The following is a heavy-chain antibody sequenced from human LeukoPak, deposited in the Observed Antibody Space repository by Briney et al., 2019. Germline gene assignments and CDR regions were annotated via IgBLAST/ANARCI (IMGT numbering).Heavy chain of an antibody. Sequence: PGGSLRLSCAASGFSFTNAWMSWVRQAPGKGLEWVGRIKSKIDGGTTDYAAPVQGRFTISRDDSKNTLYLQMNSLKTEDTAVYYCSTADSISWQKFHDYYYGMDVWGQGTTVTVS. CDR2: IKSKIDGGTT. CDR3: STADSISWQKFHDYYYGMDV. D-gene: IGHD6-13*01. J-gene: IGHJ6*02. CDR1: GFSFTNAW. V-gene: IGHV3-15*01.